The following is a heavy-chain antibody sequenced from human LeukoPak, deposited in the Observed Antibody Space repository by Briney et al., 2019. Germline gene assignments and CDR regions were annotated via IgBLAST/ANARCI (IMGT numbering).Heavy chain of an antibody. Sequence: PGGSLTLSCAASGFTFSNAWMSWVRQAPGKGLEWVGRIKSKTDGGTTDYAAPVKGRFTISRDDSKNTLYLQMNSLKTEDTAVYYCTTDFYYDSSGLDYWGQGTVVTVSS. CDR1: GFTFSNAW. J-gene: IGHJ4*02. D-gene: IGHD3-22*01. CDR2: IKSKTDGGTT. V-gene: IGHV3-15*01. CDR3: TTDFYYDSSGLDY.